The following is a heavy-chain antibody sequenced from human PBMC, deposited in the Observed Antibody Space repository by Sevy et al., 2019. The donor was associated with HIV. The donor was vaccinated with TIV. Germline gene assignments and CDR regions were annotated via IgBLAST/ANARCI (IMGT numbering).Heavy chain of an antibody. D-gene: IGHD3-22*01. J-gene: IGHJ4*02. CDR3: ARDRWSREDSSGYYDGY. Sequence: GGSLRLSCAASGFTFSSYEMNWVRQAPGKGLEWVSYISSSGSTIYYADSEKGRFTISRDNAKNSLYLQMNSLRAEDTAVYYCARDRWSREDSSGYYDGYWGQGTLVTVSS. V-gene: IGHV3-48*03. CDR2: ISSSGSTI. CDR1: GFTFSSYE.